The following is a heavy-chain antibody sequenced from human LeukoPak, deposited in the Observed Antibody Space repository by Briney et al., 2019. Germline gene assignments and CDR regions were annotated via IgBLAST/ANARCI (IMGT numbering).Heavy chain of an antibody. V-gene: IGHV1-2*02. D-gene: IGHD6-6*01. J-gene: IGHJ4*02. CDR3: ASSYSSSSGGDY. CDR2: INPNSGGT. CDR1: GYTFTGYY. Sequence: ASVKDSCKASGYTFTGYYMHWVRQAPGQGLEWMGWINPNSGGTNYAQKFQGRVTMTRDTSINTAYMDLSRLRSDDTAVYYCASSYSSSSGGDYWGQGTLVTVSS.